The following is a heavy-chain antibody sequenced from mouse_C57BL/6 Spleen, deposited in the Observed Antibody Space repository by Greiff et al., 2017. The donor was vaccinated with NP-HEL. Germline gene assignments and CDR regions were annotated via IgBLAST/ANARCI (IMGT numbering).Heavy chain of an antibody. J-gene: IGHJ4*01. V-gene: IGHV1-55*01. CDR2: IYPGSGST. Sequence: QVQLQQPGAELVKPGASVKMSCKASGYTFTSYWITWVKQRPGQGLEGIGDIYPGSGSTNYNEKFKSKATLTVDTSSSTAYMELSSLTSEDSAVYYCARWAIYYVSSDAMDYWDQGTSVTVSS. D-gene: IGHD1-1*01. CDR1: GYTFTSYW. CDR3: ARWAIYYVSSDAMDY.